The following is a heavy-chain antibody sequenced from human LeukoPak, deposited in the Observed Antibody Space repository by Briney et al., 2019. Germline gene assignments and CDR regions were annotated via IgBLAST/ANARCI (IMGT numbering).Heavy chain of an antibody. Sequence: SETLSLTCTVSGGSISSYYWSWIRQPPGKGLEWIGYIYYSGSTNYNPSLKSRVTISVDTSKNQFSLKLSSVTAADTAVYYCARGYGYTAGSRRYFDYWGQGTLVTVSS. CDR1: GGSISSYY. CDR3: ARGYGYTAGSRRYFDY. J-gene: IGHJ4*02. V-gene: IGHV4-59*01. D-gene: IGHD5-18*01. CDR2: IYYSGST.